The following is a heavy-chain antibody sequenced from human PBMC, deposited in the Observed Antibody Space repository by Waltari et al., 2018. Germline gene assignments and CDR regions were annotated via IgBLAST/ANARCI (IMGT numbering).Heavy chain of an antibody. V-gene: IGHV3-53*01. CDR3: AREGRSTHSSGWYGPFDY. CDR1: GFTVSSNY. D-gene: IGHD6-19*01. J-gene: IGHJ4*02. Sequence: EVQLVESGGGLIQPGGSLRLSCAASGFTVSSNYMSWVRQAPGKGLEWVSVIYSGGSTYYADSVKGRFTISRDNSKNTLYLQMNSLRAEDTAVYYCAREGRSTHSSGWYGPFDYWGQGTLVTVSS. CDR2: IYSGGST.